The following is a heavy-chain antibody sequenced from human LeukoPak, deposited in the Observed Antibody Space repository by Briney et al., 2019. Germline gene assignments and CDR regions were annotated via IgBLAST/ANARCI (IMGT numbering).Heavy chain of an antibody. J-gene: IGHJ3*02. D-gene: IGHD3-22*01. CDR2: IKEDGSEK. V-gene: IGHV3-7*01. Sequence: PGGSLRLSCAASGFNFNTYWMTWVRQAPGKGLEWVANIKEDGSEKFYVDSVKGRFTISRDNAKESLYMQMNSLIVEDTAIYYCARYYDGSGFHDAFDIWGQGTMVTVSS. CDR1: GFNFNTYW. CDR3: ARYYDGSGFHDAFDI.